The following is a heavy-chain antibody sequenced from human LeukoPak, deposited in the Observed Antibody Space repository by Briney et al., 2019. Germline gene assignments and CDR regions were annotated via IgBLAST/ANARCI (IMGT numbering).Heavy chain of an antibody. D-gene: IGHD2-15*01. CDR2: TSSSGSTI. Sequence: GGSLRLSCAASGFTFSSYEMNWVRQAPGKGLEWVSYTSSSGSTIYYADSVKGRFTISRDNAKKSLYLQMNSLRAEDTAVYYCARVPTVGSGGYQFDYWGQGTLVTVSS. CDR3: ARVPTVGSGGYQFDY. CDR1: GFTFSSYE. J-gene: IGHJ4*02. V-gene: IGHV3-48*03.